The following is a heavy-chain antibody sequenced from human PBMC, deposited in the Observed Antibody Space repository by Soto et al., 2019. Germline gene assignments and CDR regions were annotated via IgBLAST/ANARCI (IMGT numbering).Heavy chain of an antibody. D-gene: IGHD3-22*01. CDR3: ARVPYYDSSGYYFDY. V-gene: IGHV4-30-4*01. CDR1: GGSISSGDYY. Sequence: SETLSLTCTVSGGSISSGDYYWSWIRQPPGKGLEWIGYIYYSGSTYYNPSLKSRVTISVDTSKNQFSLKLSSVTAADTAVYYCARVPYYDSSGYYFDYWGQGTLVTVSS. J-gene: IGHJ4*02. CDR2: IYYSGST.